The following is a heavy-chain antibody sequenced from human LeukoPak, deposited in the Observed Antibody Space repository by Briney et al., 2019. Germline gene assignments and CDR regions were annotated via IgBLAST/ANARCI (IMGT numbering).Heavy chain of an antibody. J-gene: IGHJ4*02. CDR3: AGEPGYSSSWYVDY. CDR2: INHSGST. CDR1: GGSFSGYY. D-gene: IGHD6-13*01. V-gene: IGHV4-34*01. Sequence: SETLSLTCAVYGGSFSGYYWSWIRQPPGKGLEWIGEINHSGSTNYNPSLKSRVTISVDTSKNQFSLKLSSVTAADTAVHYCAGEPGYSSSWYVDYWGQGTLVTVSS.